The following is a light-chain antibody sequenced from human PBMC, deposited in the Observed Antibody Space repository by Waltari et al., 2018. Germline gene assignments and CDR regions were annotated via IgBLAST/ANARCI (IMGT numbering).Light chain of an antibody. CDR3: QAWGTGIV. J-gene: IGLJ1*01. CDR2: LNSDGTY. V-gene: IGLV4-69*01. CDR1: SGHSTYA. Sequence: QLVLTQSPSASASLGASVTLTCTLSSGHSTYAIAWPQPQPEKGPRYLMKLNSDGTYTKGDGIPDRFSGSSSGAERYLTISSLQSEDATDYYCQAWGTGIVFGTGTKVTVL.